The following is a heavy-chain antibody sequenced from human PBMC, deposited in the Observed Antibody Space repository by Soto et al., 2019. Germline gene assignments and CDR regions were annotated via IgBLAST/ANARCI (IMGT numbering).Heavy chain of an antibody. Sequence: GGSLRLSCAASGFTFSSYAMSWVRQAPGKGLECVSAISGSGGSTYYADSVKGRFTISRDNSKNTLYLQMNSLRAEDTAVYYCAKAGAARPYYYYMDVWGKGTTVTVSS. D-gene: IGHD6-6*01. CDR2: ISGSGGST. CDR3: AKAGAARPYYYYMDV. V-gene: IGHV3-23*01. CDR1: GFTFSSYA. J-gene: IGHJ6*03.